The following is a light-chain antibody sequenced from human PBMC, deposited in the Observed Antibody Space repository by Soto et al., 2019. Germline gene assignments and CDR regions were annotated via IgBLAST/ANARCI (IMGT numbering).Light chain of an antibody. Sequence: DIQMTQSPSTLSASVGDRVTITCRASQSVRNWLAWYQQKPGKAPKLLIYDASSLESGVPSRFSGSGFGIEFTLTISSLQPDDFATYYCQQFNTYSYTFGQGTRVEIK. J-gene: IGKJ2*01. CDR2: DAS. CDR1: QSVRNW. V-gene: IGKV1-5*01. CDR3: QQFNTYSYT.